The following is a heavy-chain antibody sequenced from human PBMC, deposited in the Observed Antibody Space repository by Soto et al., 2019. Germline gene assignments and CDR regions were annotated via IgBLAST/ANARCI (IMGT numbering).Heavy chain of an antibody. V-gene: IGHV3-30-3*01. D-gene: IGHD3-22*01. J-gene: IGHJ1*01. Sequence: QVQLVESGGEVVQPGRSQRLSCAASGFTFSNYVMHWVRQAPGKGLEWVALVSGEGNKHYADSVKDRFSISRDNSKNKLNLEMNSLRAEDTALYYCAREDESSGYAGTFRHWGQGTLVTVSP. CDR2: VSGEGNK. CDR3: AREDESSGYAGTFRH. CDR1: GFTFSNYV.